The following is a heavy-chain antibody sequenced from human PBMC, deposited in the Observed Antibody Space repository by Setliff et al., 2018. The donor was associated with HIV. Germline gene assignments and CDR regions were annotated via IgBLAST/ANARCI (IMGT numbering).Heavy chain of an antibody. V-gene: IGHV3-20*04. CDR3: AKDHYGMDV. Sequence: GGSLRLSCAVSGFTFEDYGMSWVRQAPGKGLEWVSGINWNGGSTGYADSVKGRFTISRDNSKNTLYLQMNSLRAEDTAVYYCAKDHYGMDVWGQGTTVTVSS. CDR1: GFTFEDYG. J-gene: IGHJ6*02. CDR2: INWNGGST.